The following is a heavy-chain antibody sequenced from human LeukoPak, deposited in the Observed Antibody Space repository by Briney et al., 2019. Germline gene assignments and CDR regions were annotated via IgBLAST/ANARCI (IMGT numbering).Heavy chain of an antibody. CDR3: AREEDCSGGICYLGNAFDI. Sequence: SQTLSLTCAVYGGSFSGYYWSWIRQPPGKGLEWIGEINHSGSTNYNASLKSRVTISVDTSKNQFSLKLSSVTAADTAVYYCAREEDCSGGICYLGNAFDIWGQGTMVTVSS. D-gene: IGHD2-15*01. CDR2: INHSGST. V-gene: IGHV4-34*01. J-gene: IGHJ3*02. CDR1: GGSFSGYY.